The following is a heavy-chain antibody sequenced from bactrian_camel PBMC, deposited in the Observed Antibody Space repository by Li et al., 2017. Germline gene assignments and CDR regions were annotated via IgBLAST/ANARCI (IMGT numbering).Heavy chain of an antibody. CDR2: IGGDGNT. J-gene: IGHJ4*01. D-gene: IGHD4*01. Sequence: VQLVESGGGSVQPGGSLRLSCTASGDTGGICSMSWYRQAPGKEREFVSVIGGDGNTRYADSVKGRFIISQDNGKRTLYLQMNSLKSEDTALYYCVTTSDFLMLTMTTLYWGQGTQVTVS. CDR1: GDTGGICS. V-gene: IGHV3S67*01. CDR3: VTTSDFLMLTMTTLY.